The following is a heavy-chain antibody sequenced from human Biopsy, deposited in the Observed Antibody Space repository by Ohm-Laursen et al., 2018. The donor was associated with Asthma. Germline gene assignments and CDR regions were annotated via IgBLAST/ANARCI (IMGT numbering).Heavy chain of an antibody. D-gene: IGHD3-22*01. J-gene: IGHJ4*02. V-gene: IGHV4-31*03. CDR3: ARAQDYYDSRGYYRSFDY. Sequence: TLSLTCTVSGGSISSGGYYWSWIRQHPGKGLEWIGYIYYSGNTYYNPSLKSRVSISIDTSKNQFSLKLSSVTAADTAVYYCARAQDYYDSRGYYRSFDYWGQGTLVTVSS. CDR1: GGSISSGGYY. CDR2: IYYSGNT.